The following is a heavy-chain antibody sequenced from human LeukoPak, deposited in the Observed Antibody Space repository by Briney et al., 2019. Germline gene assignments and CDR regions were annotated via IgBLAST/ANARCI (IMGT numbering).Heavy chain of an antibody. CDR2: IRYDGSNK. CDR3: AKPTPRITIFGVVPDYYMDV. Sequence: GGSLRLSCAASGFTFSSYGMHWVRQAPGKGLEWVAFIRYDGSNKYYADSVKGRFTISRGNSKNTLYLQMNSLRAEDTAVYYCAKPTPRITIFGVVPDYYMDVWGKGTTVTVSS. J-gene: IGHJ6*03. V-gene: IGHV3-30*02. CDR1: GFTFSSYG. D-gene: IGHD3-3*01.